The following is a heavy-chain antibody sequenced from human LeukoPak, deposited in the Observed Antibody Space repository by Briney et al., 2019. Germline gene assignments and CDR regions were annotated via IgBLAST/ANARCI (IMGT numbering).Heavy chain of an antibody. Sequence: GASVKVSCKASGYTFTGYYMHWVRQAPGQGLEWMGWIDPNSGGTNYAQKFQGRVTMTRDTSISTAYMELSRLRSDDTAVYYCARDPRVLLWFGELPDYWGQGTLVTVSS. CDR3: ARDPRVLLWFGELPDY. D-gene: IGHD3-10*01. CDR2: IDPNSGGT. V-gene: IGHV1-2*02. CDR1: GYTFTGYY. J-gene: IGHJ4*02.